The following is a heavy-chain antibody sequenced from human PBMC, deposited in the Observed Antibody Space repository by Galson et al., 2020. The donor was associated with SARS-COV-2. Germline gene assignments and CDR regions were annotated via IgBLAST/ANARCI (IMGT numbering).Heavy chain of an antibody. Sequence: SETLSLTCTVSGGSISSSSYYWGWIRQPPGKGLEWIGSIYYSGSTYYNPSLKSRVTISVDTSKNQFSLKLSSVTAADTAVYYCARSQRWLQLPLAAFDYWGQGTLVTVSS. V-gene: IGHV4-39*01. CDR3: ARSQRWLQLPLAAFDY. CDR1: GGSISSSSYY. D-gene: IGHD5-12*01. J-gene: IGHJ4*02. CDR2: IYYSGST.